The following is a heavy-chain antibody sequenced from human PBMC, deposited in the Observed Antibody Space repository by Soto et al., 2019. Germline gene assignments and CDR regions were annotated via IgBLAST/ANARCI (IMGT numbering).Heavy chain of an antibody. CDR3: AKERTGSNHYYGLDV. V-gene: IGHV3-23*04. CDR1: GFKFSSNA. CDR2: ISGSGTGT. D-gene: IGHD1-26*01. Sequence: EVRLVESGGGLVQPGGSLRLSCEGSGFKFSSNALSWDRLRPGRGLEWVAWISGSGTGTNSADSVKGRFTITRDNSKTTVYLQMSSLTVEDTAVSYCAKERTGSNHYYGLDVWGQGTAVTVSS. J-gene: IGHJ6*02.